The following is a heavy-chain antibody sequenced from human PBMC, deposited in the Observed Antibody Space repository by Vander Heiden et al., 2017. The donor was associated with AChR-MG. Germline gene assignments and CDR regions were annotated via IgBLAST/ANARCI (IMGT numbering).Heavy chain of an antibody. CDR1: GGSISSYY. CDR3: ARSRAGGFLGMEV. J-gene: IGHJ6*02. Sequence: QVQLQESGPRLVKPSETLSLTCTVSGGSISSYYWSWIRQPPGKGLEWVGYVYSTGTTHYSPSLKSRVNISLDTTKNQFSLSLSSVTAADTALYYCARSRAGGFLGMEVWGQGTKGTVS. D-gene: IGHD3-16*01. V-gene: IGHV4-59*01. CDR2: VYSTGTT.